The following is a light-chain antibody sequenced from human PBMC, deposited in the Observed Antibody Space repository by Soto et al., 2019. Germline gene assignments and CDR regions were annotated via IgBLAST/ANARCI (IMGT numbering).Light chain of an antibody. V-gene: IGKV3-20*01. J-gene: IGKJ5*01. Sequence: EIVLTQSPGTLSLSPGGRATLSCRASQSRYLAWYQQKPGQAPRLLIYGASSRATGIPDRFSGSGSGTDFTLTISRLEPEDFAVYYCQQYGSSPITFGQGTRLEIK. CDR1: QSRY. CDR2: GAS. CDR3: QQYGSSPIT.